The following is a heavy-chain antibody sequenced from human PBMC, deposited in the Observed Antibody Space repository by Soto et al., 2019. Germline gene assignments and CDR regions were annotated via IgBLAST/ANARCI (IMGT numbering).Heavy chain of an antibody. V-gene: IGHV1-46*01. Sequence: GASMKVSCKASGYTFTSYYMNRVRQAPGQGLEWMGIINPSGGSTSYAQKFQGRVTMTRDTPTSTVYMELSSLRSEDTAVYYCTTDSYFTLKVVRFDYWGLGTLVTVSS. CDR2: INPSGGST. CDR1: GYTFTSYY. D-gene: IGHD3-22*01. J-gene: IGHJ4*01. CDR3: TTDSYFTLKVVRFDY.